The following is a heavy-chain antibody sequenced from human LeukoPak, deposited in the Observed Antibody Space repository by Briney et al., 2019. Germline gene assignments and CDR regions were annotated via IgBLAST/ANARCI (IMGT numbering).Heavy chain of an antibody. Sequence: PSETLSLTCTVSGGSISSYYWSWIRQPPGKGLEWIGYIYYSGSTNYNPSLKSRVTISVDTSKNQFSLKLSSVTAADTAVYYCARGVRGYSYGYDWFDPWGQGTLVTVSS. D-gene: IGHD5-18*01. CDR3: ARGVRGYSYGYDWFDP. V-gene: IGHV4-59*01. CDR2: IYYSGST. J-gene: IGHJ5*02. CDR1: GGSISSYY.